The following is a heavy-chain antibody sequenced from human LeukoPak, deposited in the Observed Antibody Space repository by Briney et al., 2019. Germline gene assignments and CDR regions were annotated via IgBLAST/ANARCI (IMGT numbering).Heavy chain of an antibody. Sequence: SETLSLTCTVSGGSISSSSYYWGWIRQPPGKGLEWIGEINHSGSTNYNPSLKSRVTISVDTSKNQFSLKLSSVTAADTAVYYCARGLYYDFWSGWISSTGSAGNWFDPWGQGTLVTVSS. CDR1: GGSISSSSYY. CDR2: INHSGST. CDR3: ARGLYYDFWSGWISSTGSAGNWFDP. V-gene: IGHV4-39*07. D-gene: IGHD3-3*01. J-gene: IGHJ5*02.